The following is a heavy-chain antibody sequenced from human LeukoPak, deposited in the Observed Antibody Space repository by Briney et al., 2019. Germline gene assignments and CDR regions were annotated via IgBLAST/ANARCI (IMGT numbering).Heavy chain of an antibody. CDR3: ARAHNWNDLTIDY. V-gene: IGHV1-2*02. CDR2: INPNSGGT. D-gene: IGHD1-1*01. CDR1: GYTFTGYY. Sequence: ASVKVSCKASGYTFTGYYMHWVRQAPGQGLEWMGWINPNSGGTNYAQKFQGRVTMTRDTSISTAYMELSRLRSDDTAVYYCARAHNWNDLTIDYWGQGTLVTVSS. J-gene: IGHJ4*02.